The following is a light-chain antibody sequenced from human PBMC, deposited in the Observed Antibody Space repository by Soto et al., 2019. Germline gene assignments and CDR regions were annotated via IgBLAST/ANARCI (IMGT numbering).Light chain of an antibody. CDR3: QQYNNWPQT. J-gene: IGKJ1*01. CDR1: QSVSSN. CDR2: GAS. Sequence: EIVMTQSPATLSVSPGERATLSCRASQSVSSNLACYQQKPGQAPRLLIDGASTRATGIPARFSGSGSGTECTLTISSLQSEDFAVYYCQQYNNWPQTFGQGTKVEI. V-gene: IGKV3-15*01.